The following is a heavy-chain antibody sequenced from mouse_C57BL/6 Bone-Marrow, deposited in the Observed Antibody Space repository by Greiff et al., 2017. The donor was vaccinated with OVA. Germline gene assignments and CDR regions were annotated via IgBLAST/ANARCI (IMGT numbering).Heavy chain of an antibody. CDR2: ISNGGGST. J-gene: IGHJ1*03. V-gene: IGHV5-12*01. D-gene: IGHD1-1*01. CDR1: GFTFSDYY. Sequence: EVKLVESGGGLVQPGGSLKLSCAASGFTFSDYYMYWVRQTPEKRLEWVAYISNGGGSTYYPDTVKGRFTISRDNAKNTLYLQMSRLKSEDTAMYYCARQTLITTVVPYWYFDVWGTGTTVTVSS. CDR3: ARQTLITTVVPYWYFDV.